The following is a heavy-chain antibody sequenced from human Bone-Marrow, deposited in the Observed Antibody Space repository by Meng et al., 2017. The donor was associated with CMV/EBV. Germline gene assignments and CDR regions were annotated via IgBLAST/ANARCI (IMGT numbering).Heavy chain of an antibody. CDR2: IKQDGSEK. D-gene: IGHD3-22*01. V-gene: IGHV3-7*01. Sequence: WVRQAPGKGLEWVANIKQDGSEKYYVDSVKGRFTISRDNAKNSLYLQMNSLRAEDTAVYYCAITTLVAAFDIWGQGTMVTVSS. CDR3: AITTLVAAFDI. J-gene: IGHJ3*02.